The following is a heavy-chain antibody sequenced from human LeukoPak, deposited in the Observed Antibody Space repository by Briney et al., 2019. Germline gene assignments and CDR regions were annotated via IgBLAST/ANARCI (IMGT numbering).Heavy chain of an antibody. D-gene: IGHD3-10*01. V-gene: IGHV3-23*01. J-gene: IGHJ6*03. CDR3: ARGGTNYYYMDV. CDR2: ISGSGDRT. Sequence: ETLSLTCAVYGGSFSGYYWSWIRQPPGKGLEWVSAISGSGDRTFYADSVKGRLTISRDNSKNTLYLQLNTVRAEDTALYYCARGGTNYYYMDVWGNGTTVTVSS. CDR1: GGSFSGYY.